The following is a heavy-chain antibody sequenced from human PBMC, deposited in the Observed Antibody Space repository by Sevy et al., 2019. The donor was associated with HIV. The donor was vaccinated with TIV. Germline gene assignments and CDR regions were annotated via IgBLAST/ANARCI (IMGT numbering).Heavy chain of an antibody. Sequence: GGSLRLSCAASGFTFSNYGMHWVRQAPGKGLEWVAIIWYDGSNKYYADSVKGRFTISRDNSKNTLYLQINSLRSEDTAVYYCVGNEGAQWSRNWDYWGQGTLVTVSS. CDR2: IWYDGSNK. V-gene: IGHV3-33*01. CDR3: VGNEGAQWSRNWDY. D-gene: IGHD6-19*01. CDR1: GFTFSNYG. J-gene: IGHJ4*02.